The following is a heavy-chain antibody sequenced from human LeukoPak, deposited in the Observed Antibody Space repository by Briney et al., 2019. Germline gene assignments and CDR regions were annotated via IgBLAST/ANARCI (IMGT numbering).Heavy chain of an antibody. CDR2: IYYSGST. CDR1: GGSISSYY. D-gene: IGHD3-3*01. J-gene: IGHJ4*02. V-gene: IGHV4-59*01. Sequence: SETLSLTCTVSGGSISSYYWSWLRQPPGKGLEWIGYIYYSGSTNYNPSLKSRVTISVDTSKNQFSLKLSSVTAADTAVYYCARGGPWSYLAYWGQGTLVTVSS. CDR3: ARGGPWSYLAY.